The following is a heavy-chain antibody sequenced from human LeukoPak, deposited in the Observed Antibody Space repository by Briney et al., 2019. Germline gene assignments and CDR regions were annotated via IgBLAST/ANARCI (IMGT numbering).Heavy chain of an antibody. J-gene: IGHJ4*02. V-gene: IGHV4-39*01. Sequence: SETLPLTCTVSGDSIGSSSYYWAWIRQPPGKGLEWIGSMYYSGSTYYTPSLKSRVTISVETSKSKFSLKVSSVTAADTAVYYCARQTWIELWHFDYWGQGALVTVSS. CDR2: MYYSGST. D-gene: IGHD5-18*01. CDR1: GDSIGSSSYY. CDR3: ARQTWIELWHFDY.